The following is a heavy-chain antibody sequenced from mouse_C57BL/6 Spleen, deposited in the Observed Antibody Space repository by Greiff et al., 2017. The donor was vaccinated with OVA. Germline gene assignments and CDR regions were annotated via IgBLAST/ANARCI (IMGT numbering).Heavy chain of an antibody. V-gene: IGHV1-78*01. Sequence: VQLQQSDAELVKPGASVKISCKVSGYTFTDHTIHWMKQRPEQGLEWIGYIYPSDGSTKYNEKFKGKATLTADKSSSTAYMQLNSLTSEDSAVYFGARRDYYGSPYFDVWGTGTTVTVSS. CDR1: GYTFTDHT. CDR2: IYPSDGST. J-gene: IGHJ1*03. D-gene: IGHD1-1*01. CDR3: ARRDYYGSPYFDV.